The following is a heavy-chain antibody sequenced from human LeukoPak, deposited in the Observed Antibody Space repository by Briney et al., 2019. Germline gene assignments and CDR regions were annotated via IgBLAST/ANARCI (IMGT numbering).Heavy chain of an antibody. V-gene: IGHV3-43*01. CDR2: INWDGGST. J-gene: IGHJ4*02. D-gene: IGHD3-10*01. Sequence: PGGSLRLSCAASGFTFDDYTMHWVRQAPGKGLEWVSLINWDGGSTSYADSVKGRFTISRDNNKNSLYLQMNSLRTEDTALYYCAKSGTAVSGTYYFDYWGQGTLVTVSS. CDR1: GFTFDDYT. CDR3: AKSGTAVSGTYYFDY.